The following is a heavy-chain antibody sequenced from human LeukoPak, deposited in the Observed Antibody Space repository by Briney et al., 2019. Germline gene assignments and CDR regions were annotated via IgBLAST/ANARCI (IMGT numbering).Heavy chain of an antibody. J-gene: IGHJ4*02. V-gene: IGHV3-74*01. CDR2: INSDGSST. Sequence: PGGSLRLSCAAPGSTLSSYWMHWVRQTPGKGLVWVSRINSDGSSTYYADSVKGRFTISRDNAKNTLYLQMNSLRAEDTAVYYCARRDYFDYWGQGTQVTVSS. CDR3: ARRDYFDY. CDR1: GSTLSSYW.